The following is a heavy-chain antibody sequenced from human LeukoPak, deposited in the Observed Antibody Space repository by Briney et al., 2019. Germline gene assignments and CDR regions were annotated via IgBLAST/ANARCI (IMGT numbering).Heavy chain of an antibody. D-gene: IGHD2-15*01. CDR3: ARESLSVARGDWFDP. Sequence: ASVKVSCKSSGYTFTGYFVHWVRQAPGQGLEWMGWINPNSGGTNYAQKFQGRVTMTRDTSISIAYMELSSLRSEDTAVYYCARESLSVARGDWFDPWGQGTLVTVSS. J-gene: IGHJ5*02. V-gene: IGHV1-2*02. CDR2: INPNSGGT. CDR1: GYTFTGYF.